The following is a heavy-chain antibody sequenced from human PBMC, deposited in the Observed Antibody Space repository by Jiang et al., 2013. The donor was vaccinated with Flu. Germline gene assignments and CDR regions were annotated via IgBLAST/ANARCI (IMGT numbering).Heavy chain of an antibody. CDR2: INPSGGST. D-gene: IGHD2-2*02. CDR3: ARSCSSTSCYRTFDY. V-gene: IGHV1-46*01. J-gene: IGHJ4*02. CDR1: GYTFTSYY. Sequence: SVKVSCKASGYTFTSYYMHWVRQAPGQGLEWMGIINPSGGSTSYAQKFQGRVTMTRDTSTSTVYMELSSLRSEDTAVYYCARSCSSTSCYRTFDYWGQGTLVTVSS.